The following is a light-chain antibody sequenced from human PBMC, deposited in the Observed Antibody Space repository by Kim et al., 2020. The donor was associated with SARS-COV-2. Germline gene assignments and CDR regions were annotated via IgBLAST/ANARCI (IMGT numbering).Light chain of an antibody. CDR2: KAS. J-gene: IGKJ1*01. CDR1: QNISIF. CDR3: QQYSSSPWT. Sequence: SVGDRVTITCRASQNISIFLAWYHQRPGTAPKLLIYKASILESGVTSTFSGRGSGTEFTLTISRLQPDDYATYYCQQYSSSPWTFGQGTKVDIK. V-gene: IGKV1-5*03.